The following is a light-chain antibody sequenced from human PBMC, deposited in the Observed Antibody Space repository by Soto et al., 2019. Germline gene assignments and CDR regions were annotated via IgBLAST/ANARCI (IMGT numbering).Light chain of an antibody. Sequence: IQMTQSPSSLSASVGDRVAITCRASQGIGKDLGWYQQKPGKAPTLLIYDASTLQSGVPSRFSGLGSGTDFALTITSLQPDDSATYYCQQSYTTVYSFGQGTKVDIK. CDR3: QQSYTTVYS. CDR1: QGIGKD. CDR2: DAS. V-gene: IGKV1-39*01. J-gene: IGKJ2*01.